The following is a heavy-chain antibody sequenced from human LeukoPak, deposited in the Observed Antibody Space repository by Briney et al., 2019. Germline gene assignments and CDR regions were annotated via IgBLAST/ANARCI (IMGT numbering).Heavy chain of an antibody. Sequence: EASVKVSCKASGYTFTSYYMHWVRQAPGQGLEWMGIINPSGGSTSYAQKFQGRVTMTRDTSTGTVYMELSSLRSEDTAVYYCAKFTEARGAFDIWGQGTMVTVSS. V-gene: IGHV1-46*01. CDR3: AKFTEARGAFDI. D-gene: IGHD3-10*01. CDR1: GYTFTSYY. J-gene: IGHJ3*02. CDR2: INPSGGST.